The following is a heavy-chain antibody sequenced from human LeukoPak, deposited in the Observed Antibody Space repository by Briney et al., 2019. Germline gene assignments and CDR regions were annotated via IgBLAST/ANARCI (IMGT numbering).Heavy chain of an antibody. CDR2: ISYDGSNK. D-gene: IGHD2-8*01. J-gene: IGHJ3*02. CDR3: TRPVSSGAFDI. Sequence: PGGSLRLSCAASGFTFSSYAMHWVRQAPGKGLEWVAVISYDGSNKYYADSVKGRFTISRDNSKNTLYLQMNSLRAEDTAVYYCTRPVSSGAFDIWGQGTMVTVSS. CDR1: GFTFSSYA. V-gene: IGHV3-30-3*01.